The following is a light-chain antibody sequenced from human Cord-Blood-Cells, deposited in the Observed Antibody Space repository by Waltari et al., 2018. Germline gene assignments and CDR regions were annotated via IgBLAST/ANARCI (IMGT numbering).Light chain of an antibody. V-gene: IGLV1-47*01. CDR3: AAWDDSLSGFYV. CDR2: RNN. J-gene: IGLJ1*01. CDR1: SSNIGSNS. Sequence: QSVLTQPPSASGTPGQRVTISCSGSSSNIGSNSVYWYQQLPGTAPKLLIYRNNQWPSGVPDRFSGSKSGTSASLAISGLRSEDEADYYCAAWDDSLSGFYVFGTGTKVTVL.